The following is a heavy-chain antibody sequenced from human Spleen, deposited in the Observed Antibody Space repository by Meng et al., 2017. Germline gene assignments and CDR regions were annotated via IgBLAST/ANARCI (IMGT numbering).Heavy chain of an antibody. CDR1: GGSIISGGYY. CDR2: IYYSGST. Sequence: VPLKDAGPVLWKPSHNLSLTCTVSGGSIISGGYYGTWIRQHPGKGLEWIGYIYYSGSTYYNPSLESLVSISVDTSKNQFSLKLNSVTAADTAVYYCARGNCSGGSCYDYIDYWGQGTLVTVSS. D-gene: IGHD2-15*01. CDR3: ARGNCSGGSCYDYIDY. V-gene: IGHV4-31*01. J-gene: IGHJ4*02.